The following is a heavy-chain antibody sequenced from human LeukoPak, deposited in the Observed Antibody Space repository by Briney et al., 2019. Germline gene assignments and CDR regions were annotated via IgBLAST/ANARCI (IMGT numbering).Heavy chain of an antibody. CDR2: IKQDGSEK. J-gene: IGHJ1*01. D-gene: IGHD5-18*01. V-gene: IGHV3-7*01. CDR1: GFTFSSYW. CDR3: ARDGEYSYGWYFQH. Sequence: PGGSLRLSCAASGFTFSSYWMSWVRQAPGKGLEWVANIKQDGSEKYYVDSVKGRFTISRDNAKNSLYLQMNSLRAEDTAVYYCARDGEYSYGWYFQHWGQGTLVTVSS.